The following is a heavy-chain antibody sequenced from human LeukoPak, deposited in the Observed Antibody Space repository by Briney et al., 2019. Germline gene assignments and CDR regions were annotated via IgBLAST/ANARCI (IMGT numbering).Heavy chain of an antibody. J-gene: IGHJ4*02. D-gene: IGHD2-15*01. CDR2: IYPGDSDT. V-gene: IGHV5-51*01. CDR1: GYSFTSYW. Sequence: GESLKISCKGSGYSFTSYWIGWVRQMPGKGLEWMGIIYPGDSDTRYSPSFQGQVTISADKSISTAYLQWSSLKASDTAMYYSARVMRYCSGGSCYGYFDYWGQGTLATVSS. CDR3: ARVMRYCSGGSCYGYFDY.